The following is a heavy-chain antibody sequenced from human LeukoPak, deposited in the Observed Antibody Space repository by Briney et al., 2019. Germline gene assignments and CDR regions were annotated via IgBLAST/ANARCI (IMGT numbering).Heavy chain of an antibody. Sequence: PGGSLRLSCGVSGITLSNYAMSWVRQAPGKGLEWVAGLSGSAGGATYADSVKGRFTISRDNSKNTLFLQMDRLRAEDTAVYFCAKRGVVVRVFRVGFHRGAYYFASWGQGAQVTVSS. V-gene: IGHV3-23*01. CDR3: AKRGVVVRVFRVGFHRGAYYFAS. CDR1: GITLSNYA. CDR2: LSGSAGGA. D-gene: IGHD3-10*01. J-gene: IGHJ4*02.